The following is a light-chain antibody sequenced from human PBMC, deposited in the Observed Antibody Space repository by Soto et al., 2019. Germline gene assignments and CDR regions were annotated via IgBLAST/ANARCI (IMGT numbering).Light chain of an antibody. V-gene: IGKV1-5*01. CDR1: QTVERW. CDR2: DVS. Sequence: DIQMTPSPSTLPASVGDRVIITCRASQTVERWMAWYQQKPGKAPKLLISDVSTLERGVPSRFSGSGSGTEFTLTISSLQPDDFATYYCQQYNSYPWKFGQGTKVDIK. CDR3: QQYNSYPWK. J-gene: IGKJ1*01.